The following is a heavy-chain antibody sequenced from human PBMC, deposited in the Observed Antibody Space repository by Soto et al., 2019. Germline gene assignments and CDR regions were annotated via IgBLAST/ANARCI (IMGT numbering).Heavy chain of an antibody. CDR2: VNTYSGQT. Sequence: KVACKTSCYSFLNFVIKRGRQPPGQGLGVMGWVNTYSGQTKNAKKFQGRVIMTTDKATNRVYMEVRSVRSDDTAVYYCARDSRERVLGKGPGSYGMDVWRQGTKVTVSS. CDR3: ARDSRERVLGKGPGSYGMDV. CDR1: CYSFLNFV. V-gene: IGHV1-18*01. D-gene: IGHD1-26*01. J-gene: IGHJ6*02.